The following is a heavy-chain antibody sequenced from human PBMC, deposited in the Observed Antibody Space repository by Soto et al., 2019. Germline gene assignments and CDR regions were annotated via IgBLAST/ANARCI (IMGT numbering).Heavy chain of an antibody. V-gene: IGHV4-59*01. CDR3: ARSFMVPVDFFDY. CDR2: IYYSGST. D-gene: IGHD3-10*01. Sequence: SETLSLTFTVSNGSLSSNYWSWIRQSPGKGLEWIGYIYYSGSTNYNPSLKRRVTTSVDTTKNQFTLKLSTVTAADTGVYFCARSFMVPVDFFDYWGQGTLVTVSS. J-gene: IGHJ4*02. CDR1: NGSLSSNY.